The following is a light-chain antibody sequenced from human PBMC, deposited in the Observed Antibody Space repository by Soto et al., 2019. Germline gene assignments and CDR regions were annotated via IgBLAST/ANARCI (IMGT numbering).Light chain of an antibody. CDR1: DSNIGSTA. Sequence: QSVLTQPPSVSATPGQGVTLSCSGGDSNIGSTAVNWYQQVPGTAPKLLSYSSNQRPSGVPDRIYGSKSGTSASLAISGLQSEDEADYYCAAWDDDLHVWLFGGGTKLTVL. CDR2: SSN. J-gene: IGLJ2*01. CDR3: AAWDDDLHVWL. V-gene: IGLV1-44*01.